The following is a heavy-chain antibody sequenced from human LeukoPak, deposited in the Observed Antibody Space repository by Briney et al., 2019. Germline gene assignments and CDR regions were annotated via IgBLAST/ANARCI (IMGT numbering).Heavy chain of an antibody. CDR2: IYYSGST. D-gene: IGHD1-26*01. CDR1: GGSISSYY. CDR3: AKSGGSGLIDY. J-gene: IGHJ4*02. V-gene: IGHV4-59*08. Sequence: SETLSLTCTVSGGSISSYYWSWLRQPPGKGLEWIGYIYYSGSTNYNPSLKSRVTISVDTSKNQFSLNLSSVTAADTAVYYCAKSGGSGLIDYWGQGTLVTVSS.